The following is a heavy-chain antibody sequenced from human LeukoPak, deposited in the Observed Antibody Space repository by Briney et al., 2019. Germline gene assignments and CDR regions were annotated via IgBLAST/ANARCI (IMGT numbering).Heavy chain of an antibody. CDR1: GFTFSSYA. J-gene: IGHJ4*02. V-gene: IGHV3-23*01. Sequence: PGGSLRFSVAASGFTFSSYAMNWFPQAPGKGLDWASVISGGGDITYYADSVKGRFTISRDNSKNTLYLQMNSLRADDTAVYYCAKSGASSWYYFDYWGQGTLVTVSS. D-gene: IGHD6-13*01. CDR2: ISGGGDIT. CDR3: AKSGASSWYYFDY.